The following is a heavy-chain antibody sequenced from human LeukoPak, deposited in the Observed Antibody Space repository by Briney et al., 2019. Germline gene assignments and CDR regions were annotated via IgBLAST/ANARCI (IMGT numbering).Heavy chain of an antibody. CDR3: ASLRGQLASPDY. J-gene: IGHJ4*02. CDR1: GFTLSSYV. D-gene: IGHD6-6*01. Sequence: GGSLRLSCAASGFTLSSYVMTWVRQAPGKGLEWVSGINGNGGSTGYADSVKGRFTISRDNAKNSLYLQMNSLRAEDTAVYYCASLRGQLASPDYWGQGTLVTVSS. V-gene: IGHV3-20*04. CDR2: INGNGGST.